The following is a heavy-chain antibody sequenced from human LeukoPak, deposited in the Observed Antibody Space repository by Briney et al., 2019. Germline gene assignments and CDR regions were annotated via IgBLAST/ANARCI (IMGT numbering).Heavy chain of an antibody. CDR3: ARGGSTRCYTGYCYYYMDV. V-gene: IGHV1-8*03. CDR1: GYTFTSYD. Sequence: ASVKVSCKASGYTFTSYDINWVRQATGQGLEWMGWMNPNSGNTGYAQKFQGRVTITRNTSISTAYMELSSLRSEDTAVYYCARGGSTRCYTGYCYYYMDVWGKGTTVTVSS. CDR2: MNPNSGNT. J-gene: IGHJ6*03. D-gene: IGHD2-2*02.